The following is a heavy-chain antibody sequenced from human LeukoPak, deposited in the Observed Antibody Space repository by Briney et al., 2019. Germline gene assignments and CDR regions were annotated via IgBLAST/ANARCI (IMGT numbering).Heavy chain of an antibody. Sequence: GGSLRLSCAASGFTFSSYSMNWVRQAPGKGLEWVSSISSSSSYIYYADSVKGRFTISRDNAKNSLYLQMNSLRAEDTAVYYCGREIAVAGRGDYSYYMDVWGKGTTVTVPS. J-gene: IGHJ6*03. CDR1: GFTFSSYS. CDR3: GREIAVAGRGDYSYYMDV. CDR2: ISSSSSYI. V-gene: IGHV3-21*01. D-gene: IGHD6-19*01.